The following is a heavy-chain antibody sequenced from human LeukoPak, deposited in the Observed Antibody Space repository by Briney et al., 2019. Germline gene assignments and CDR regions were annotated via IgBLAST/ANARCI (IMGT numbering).Heavy chain of an antibody. Sequence: PSETLSLTCAVYGGSFSGYFWSWIRKPPGKGLEWIGEVNHSGRTDYNPSLKSRVTISVDTSKNQFSLNVNSVTAADTAVYYCARGRWHPSVRVDHWGQGTLGTVSS. CDR1: GGSFSGYF. J-gene: IGHJ4*02. CDR2: VNHSGRT. D-gene: IGHD6-13*01. V-gene: IGHV4-34*01. CDR3: ARGRWHPSVRVDH.